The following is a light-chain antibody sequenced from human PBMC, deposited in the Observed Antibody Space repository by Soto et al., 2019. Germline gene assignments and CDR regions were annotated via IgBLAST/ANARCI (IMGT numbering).Light chain of an antibody. CDR3: QQLNSYPIT. Sequence: IQLTQSPSSLSDSVGDRVTITCRASQCIGRYLAWYQQKPGKAPKLMIYSASTLQSGLPSGFTGSGSGTDFTCPNRSLQPEDFATYYFQQLNSYPITFGQGTRLEIK. J-gene: IGKJ5*01. V-gene: IGKV1-9*01. CDR2: SAS. CDR1: QCIGRY.